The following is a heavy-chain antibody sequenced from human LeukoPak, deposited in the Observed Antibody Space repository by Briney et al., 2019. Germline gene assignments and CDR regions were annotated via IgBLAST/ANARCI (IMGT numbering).Heavy chain of an antibody. V-gene: IGHV3-66*01. D-gene: IGHD5-18*01. Sequence: GGSLRLSCAASGFTVSSNYMSWVRQAPGKGLEWVSVIYSGGSTYYADSVKGRFTISRDNSKNTLYLQMNSLRAEDTAVYYCARVGYSYGYSIDYWGQGTLVTVSS. CDR3: ARVGYSYGYSIDY. J-gene: IGHJ4*02. CDR2: IYSGGST. CDR1: GFTVSSNY.